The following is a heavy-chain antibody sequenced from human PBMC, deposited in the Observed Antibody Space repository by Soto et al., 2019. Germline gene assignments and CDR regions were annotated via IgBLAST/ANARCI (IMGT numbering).Heavy chain of an antibody. CDR2: IYYSGRC. D-gene: IGHD3-3*01. Sequence: QVQLHESGPGLVKPSQTLSLTCTVSGGSISRGGYYWSCIRQHPGKCLEWIGYIYYSGRCYYNPSLKSRVTISVDTSKNQFSLKLSSVAAADTAVYYCARDREFGIFGVAYAFDIWGQGTMVTVSS. CDR1: GGSISRGGYY. CDR3: ARDREFGIFGVAYAFDI. J-gene: IGHJ3*02. V-gene: IGHV4-31*03.